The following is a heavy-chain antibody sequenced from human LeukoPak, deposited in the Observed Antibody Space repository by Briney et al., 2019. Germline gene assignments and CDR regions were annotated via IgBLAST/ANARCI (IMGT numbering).Heavy chain of an antibody. CDR3: ARDGGDCEGITCPGDL. D-gene: IGHD2-15*01. CDR1: GFTFSSYW. Sequence: GGSLRLSCAASGFTFSSYWMSWVRQAPGKGLEWVSYIDRGSSTIFYPDSLEGRFTISRDNAKNSLYLQVNSLRVEDTAVYYCARDGGDCEGITCPGDLWGQGALVAVSS. V-gene: IGHV3-48*04. CDR2: IDRGSSTI. J-gene: IGHJ1*01.